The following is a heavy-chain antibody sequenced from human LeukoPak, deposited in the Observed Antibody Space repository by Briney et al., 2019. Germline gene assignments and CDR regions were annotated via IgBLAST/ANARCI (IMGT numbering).Heavy chain of an antibody. D-gene: IGHD4-17*01. V-gene: IGHV1-18*01. CDR3: SRAGRTVTTHFDN. CDR2: IGAYT. J-gene: IGHJ4*02. CDR1: GYSFTTYG. Sequence: ASVKVSCKASGYSFTTYGISWVRQAPGQGLEWMGWIGAYTNYAQKVQGRVTMTTDTSTSTAYMELRSLRSDDTAVYYCSRAGRTVTTHFDNWGQGTLVTVSS.